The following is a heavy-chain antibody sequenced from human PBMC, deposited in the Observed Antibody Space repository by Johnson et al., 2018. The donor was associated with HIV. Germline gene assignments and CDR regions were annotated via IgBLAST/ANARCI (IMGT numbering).Heavy chain of an antibody. J-gene: IGHJ3*02. Sequence: VQLVESGGGFIQPGGSLRLSCAASGFTFSSYAMSWVRQAPGKGLEWVSAISGSGGSTYYADSVKGRFTISRDNSKNTLYLQMGSLRAEDMAVYFCASISLGAFDIWGQGTLVTVSS. CDR1: GFTFSSYA. V-gene: IGHV3-23*04. D-gene: IGHD2-21*01. CDR3: ASISLGAFDI. CDR2: ISGSGGST.